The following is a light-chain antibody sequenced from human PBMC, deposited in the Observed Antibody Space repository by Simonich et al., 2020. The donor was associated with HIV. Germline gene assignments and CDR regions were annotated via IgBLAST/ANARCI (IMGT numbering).Light chain of an antibody. V-gene: IGKV4-1*01. CDR2: WAS. CDR3: QQYYSTPYT. J-gene: IGKJ2*01. Sequence: DIVMTQSPDTLAVSLGERATINCKSSQSVLYSSNNKNYLAWYQQKPGRPPKLLIYWASTRESGVPDRFRGSGSGTDVTLTISSLQAEDVAVYYCQQYYSTPYTFGQGTKLEIK. CDR1: QSVLYSSNNKNY.